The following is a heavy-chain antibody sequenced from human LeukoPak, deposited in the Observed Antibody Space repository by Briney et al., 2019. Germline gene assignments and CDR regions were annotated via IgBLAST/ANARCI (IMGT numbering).Heavy chain of an antibody. Sequence: PGGSLRLSCAASGFTVSSNYMSWVRQAPGKGLEWVSVIYSGGSTYYADSVKGRVTISRDNSKNTLYLQMNSLRAEDTAVYYCARGTAAPYRFGELSFDYWGQGTLVTVSS. D-gene: IGHD3-10*01. J-gene: IGHJ4*02. CDR2: IYSGGST. V-gene: IGHV3-53*01. CDR1: GFTVSSNY. CDR3: ARGTAAPYRFGELSFDY.